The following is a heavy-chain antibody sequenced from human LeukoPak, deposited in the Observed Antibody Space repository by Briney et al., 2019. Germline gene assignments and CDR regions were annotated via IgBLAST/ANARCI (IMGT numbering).Heavy chain of an antibody. J-gene: IGHJ3*02. CDR3: ASDQPWTNDFDI. Sequence: SQTLSLTCAISGDSVSSNSWNWIWQSLSRGLERLGRTYYKSKWINNYAVSVKSRIPITPDTSKNQFSLQLNSVTPEATALYYCASDQPWTNDFDIWGQGTMVTVSS. V-gene: IGHV6-1*01. CDR2: TYYKSKWIN. CDR1: GDSVSSNS. D-gene: IGHD3/OR15-3a*01.